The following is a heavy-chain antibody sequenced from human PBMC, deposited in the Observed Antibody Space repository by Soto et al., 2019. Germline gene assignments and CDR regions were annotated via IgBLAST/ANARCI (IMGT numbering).Heavy chain of an antibody. J-gene: IGHJ6*02. CDR3: ASSEYSSSTHPPYGMDV. CDR2: ISSSSSYI. V-gene: IGHV3-21*01. Sequence: GGSLRLSCAASGFTFSSYSMNWVRQAPGKGLEWVSSISSSSSYIYYADSVKGRFTISRDNAKNSLYLQMNSLRAEDTAVYYCASSEYSSSTHPPYGMDVWGQGTTVTAP. CDR1: GFTFSSYS. D-gene: IGHD6-6*01.